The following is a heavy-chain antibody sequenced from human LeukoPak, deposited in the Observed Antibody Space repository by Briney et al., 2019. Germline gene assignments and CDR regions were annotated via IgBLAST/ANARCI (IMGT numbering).Heavy chain of an antibody. D-gene: IGHD6-13*01. Sequence: PGGSLRLSCAASGFTFSDYYMSWIRQPPGKGLEWIGYIYYTGSTDYNPSLKSRVAISVDTSKNQFSLKLSSVTAADTAVYYCARGSKAAPGTFDYWGQGTLVTVSS. V-gene: IGHV4-59*01. J-gene: IGHJ4*02. CDR1: GFTFSDYY. CDR3: ARGSKAAPGTFDY. CDR2: IYYTGST.